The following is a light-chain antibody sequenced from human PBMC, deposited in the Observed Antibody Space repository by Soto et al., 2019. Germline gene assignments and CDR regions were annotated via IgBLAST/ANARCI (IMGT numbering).Light chain of an antibody. CDR3: HQYNHWLTWT. CDR1: RSVSSN. J-gene: IGKJ1*01. V-gene: IGKV3-15*01. CDR2: GAS. Sequence: EIVMTQSPATLSVSPGERATLSCRASRSVSSNLAWYQQKPGQAPRLLIYGASTRATGIPARFSGSGSGTEFTLTISSLQSEDFAVYYCHQYNHWLTWTFGQGTKVDIK.